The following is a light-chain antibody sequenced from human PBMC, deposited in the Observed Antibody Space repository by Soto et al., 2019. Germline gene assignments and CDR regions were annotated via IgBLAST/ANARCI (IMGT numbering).Light chain of an antibody. CDR1: QSVSSSY. Sequence: EIVLTQSPGTLSLSPGERVTLSCRASQSVSSSYLAWYQQKPGQAPRLLIYGASSRATGIPDRFSGSGSGKDFTLTISRLEPEDFAVYYCQQYDTSPWTFGQGTKVEIK. CDR3: QQYDTSPWT. V-gene: IGKV3-20*01. CDR2: GAS. J-gene: IGKJ1*01.